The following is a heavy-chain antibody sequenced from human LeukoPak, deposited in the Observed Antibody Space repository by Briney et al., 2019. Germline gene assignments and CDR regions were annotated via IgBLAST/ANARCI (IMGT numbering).Heavy chain of an antibody. CDR3: VRYNNYGYYFDY. D-gene: IGHD4-11*01. CDR1: GGSISSGDYY. J-gene: IGHJ4*02. Sequence: PSQTLSLTCTVSGGSISSGDYYWSWIRQPPGKGLEWIGSIYHSGSTYYNPSLKSRLTISVDTSKNQFSLRLSSVTAADTAVYYCVRYNNYGYYFDYWGQGTLVTVSS. V-gene: IGHV4-39*07. CDR2: IYHSGST.